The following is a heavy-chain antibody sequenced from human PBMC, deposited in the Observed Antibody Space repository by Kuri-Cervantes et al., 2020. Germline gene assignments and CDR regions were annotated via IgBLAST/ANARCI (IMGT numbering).Heavy chain of an antibody. Sequence: GESLKISCAASGFIFSDYNMNWVRQTPGKGLEWVSHITSGGGAKNYADSVKGRFTISRDSANNSLYLQMNSLRVEDTAVYYCVRDSRGYNGVLDSWGQGTLVTVSS. D-gene: IGHD3-22*01. CDR1: GFIFSDYN. CDR2: ITSGGGAK. CDR3: VRDSRGYNGVLDS. J-gene: IGHJ4*02. V-gene: IGHV3-48*03.